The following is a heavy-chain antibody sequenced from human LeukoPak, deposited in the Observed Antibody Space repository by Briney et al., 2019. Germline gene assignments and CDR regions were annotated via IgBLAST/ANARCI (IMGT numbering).Heavy chain of an antibody. D-gene: IGHD3-22*01. J-gene: IGHJ5*02. CDR3: ARGLTYYYDSSGYYPRGWYDP. CDR1: GGSFSGYY. Sequence: SETLSLTCAVYGGSFSGYYWSWIRQPPGKGLEWIGEMNHSGSTNSNPSLKSRVTVSVYTSKTQYSLKLSSVTAADTAVYYCARGLTYYYDSSGYYPRGWYDPWGQGTLVTVSS. V-gene: IGHV4-34*01. CDR2: MNHSGST.